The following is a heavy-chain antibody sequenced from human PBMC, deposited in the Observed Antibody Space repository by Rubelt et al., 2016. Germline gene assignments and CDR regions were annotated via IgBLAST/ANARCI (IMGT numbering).Heavy chain of an antibody. J-gene: IGHJ4*02. CDR2: INHSGST. Sequence: QVQLQQWGAGLLKPSETLSLTCAVYGGSFSGYYWSWIRQPPGKGLEWIGEINHSGSTNYNPSLKSRVDISVDTSKNQFSLKLSSVTAADTAVYYCARRHYGSGSTFDYWGQGTLVTVSS. CDR3: ARRHYGSGSTFDY. CDR1: GGSFSGYY. D-gene: IGHD3-10*01. V-gene: IGHV4-34*01.